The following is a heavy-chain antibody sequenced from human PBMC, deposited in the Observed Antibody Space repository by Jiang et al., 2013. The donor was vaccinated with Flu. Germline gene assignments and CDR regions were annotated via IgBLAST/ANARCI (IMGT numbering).Heavy chain of an antibody. Sequence: GAEVKKPGATVKISCKVSGYTFTDYYMHWAQQAPGKGLEWMGLVDPEDGETIYAEKFQGRVTITADTSTDTAYMELSSLRSEDTAVYYCATARYNWNYLFFDYWGQGTLVTVSS. J-gene: IGHJ4*02. V-gene: IGHV1-69-2*01. D-gene: IGHD1-20*01. CDR1: GYTFTDYY. CDR3: ATARYNWNYLFFDY. CDR2: VDPEDGET.